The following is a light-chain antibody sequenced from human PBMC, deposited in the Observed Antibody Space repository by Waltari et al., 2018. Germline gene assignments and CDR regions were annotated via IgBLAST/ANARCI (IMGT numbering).Light chain of an antibody. CDR1: SSNIGSNT. J-gene: IGLJ1*01. V-gene: IGLV1-44*01. CDR2: RNN. CDR3: AAWDDSLNGYV. Sequence: QSVLTQPHSASGTPGQRVTISCSGSSSNIGSNTVKWYQQLPGPAPKLLIYRNNQRPSGVPDRFSGSKSGTSASLAISGLQSEDEADYYCAAWDDSLNGYVFGTGTKVTVL.